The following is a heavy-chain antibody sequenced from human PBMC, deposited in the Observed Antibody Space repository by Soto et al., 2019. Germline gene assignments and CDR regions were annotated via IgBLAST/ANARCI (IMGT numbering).Heavy chain of an antibody. D-gene: IGHD6-6*01. CDR2: IIPIFSTA. V-gene: IGHV1-69*06. CDR3: ARTPPGAARPVYYYYGMDV. J-gene: IGHJ6*02. Sequence: ASVKVSCNASGATFSSYAISWVRQAPGQGLEWMGGIIPIFSTANYAQKFQGRVTITADKSTSTAYMELSSLRSEDTAVYYCARTPPGAARPVYYYYGMDVWGQGTTVTVSS. CDR1: GATFSSYA.